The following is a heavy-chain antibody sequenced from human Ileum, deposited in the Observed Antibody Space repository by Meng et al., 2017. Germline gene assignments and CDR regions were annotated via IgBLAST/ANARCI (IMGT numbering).Heavy chain of an antibody. J-gene: IGHJ5*02. D-gene: IGHD1-26*01. CDR2: IFDIGPP. V-gene: IGHV4-30-4*01. CDR1: GGSISSGGYY. Sequence: VQLQESGPGLVKSSQTLSLTCTVSGGSISSGGYYGSWIRQPPGKGLEWIGYIFDIGPPSYSPPLRSRLSISMDTSKNQFSLRLTSVSAADTAVYYCAASLDGNRFDPWGQGTLVTVSS. CDR3: AASLDGNRFDP.